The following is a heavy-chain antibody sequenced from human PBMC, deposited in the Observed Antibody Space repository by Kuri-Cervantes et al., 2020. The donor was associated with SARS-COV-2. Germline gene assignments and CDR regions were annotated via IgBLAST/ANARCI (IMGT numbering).Heavy chain of an antibody. V-gene: IGHV4-39*01. CDR2: IYYSGST. Sequence: SETLSLTCTVSGGSVSSSSYYWGWIRQPPGKGLEWIGSIYYSGSTYYNPSLKSRVTISVDTSKNQFSLKLSSVTAADTAVYYCARRDYDFWSGSMLDYWGQGTLVTVSS. CDR3: ARRDYDFWSGSMLDY. CDR1: GGSVSSSSYY. J-gene: IGHJ4*02. D-gene: IGHD3-3*01.